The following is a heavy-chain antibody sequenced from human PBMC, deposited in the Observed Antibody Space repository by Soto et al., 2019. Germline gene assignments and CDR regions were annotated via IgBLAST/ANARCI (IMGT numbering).Heavy chain of an antibody. CDR3: ARSCSSTSCQFDP. V-gene: IGHV1-2*02. J-gene: IGHJ5*02. CDR1: GYTFTGYY. D-gene: IGHD2-2*01. Sequence: QVQLVQSGAEVKKPGASVKVSCKASGYTFTGYYIHWVRQAPGQGLEWMGGINPNSGASNYAQKFQGRVTMTRDTSISTGYMELSRLRSDDTAVYYCARSCSSTSCQFDPWGQGTLVTVSS. CDR2: INPNSGAS.